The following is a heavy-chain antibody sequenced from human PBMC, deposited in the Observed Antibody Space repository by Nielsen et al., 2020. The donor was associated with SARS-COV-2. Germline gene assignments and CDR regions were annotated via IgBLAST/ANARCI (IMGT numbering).Heavy chain of an antibody. CDR1: GFTFSSYG. J-gene: IGHJ2*01. V-gene: IGHV3-33*01. CDR2: IWYDGSNK. Sequence: GESLKISCAASGFTFSSYGMHWVRQAPGKGLEWVAVIWYDGSNKYYAASVKGRFTISRDNSKNTLYLQMNSLRAEDTAVYYCARDLGGYFDLWGRGTLVTVSS. CDR3: ARDLGGYFDL. D-gene: IGHD3-16*01.